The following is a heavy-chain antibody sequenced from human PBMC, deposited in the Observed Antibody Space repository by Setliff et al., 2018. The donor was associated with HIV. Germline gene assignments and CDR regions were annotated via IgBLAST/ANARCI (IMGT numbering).Heavy chain of an antibody. Sequence: SETLSLTCAVSGHSISSGYFWGWIRQPPGKGLEWIGEINHSGGTRYNPSLESRVTMSLDSSRKQFSLRLISVTAADTAVYYCASSPAWRSDFGLHTFDYWGQGTLVTVS. D-gene: IGHD2-2*01. CDR2: INHSGGT. CDR1: GHSISSGYF. CDR3: ASSPAWRSDFGLHTFDY. V-gene: IGHV4-38-2*01. J-gene: IGHJ4*02.